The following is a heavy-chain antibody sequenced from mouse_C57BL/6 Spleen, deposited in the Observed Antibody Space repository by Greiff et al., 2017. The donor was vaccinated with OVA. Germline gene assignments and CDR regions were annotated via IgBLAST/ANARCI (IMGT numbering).Heavy chain of an antibody. J-gene: IGHJ3*01. V-gene: IGHV10-1*01. CDR3: VRWGYDYDGWFSY. D-gene: IGHD2-4*01. Sequence: EVQRVESGGGLVQPKGSLKLSCAASGYSFNTYALNWVRQAPGKGLEWVARLRSKSNNCATYYADSVKDRFTISRDDSESMLYLQMNNLKTEDTAMYYCVRWGYDYDGWFSYWGQGTLVTFSA. CDR1: GYSFNTYA. CDR2: LRSKSNNCAT.